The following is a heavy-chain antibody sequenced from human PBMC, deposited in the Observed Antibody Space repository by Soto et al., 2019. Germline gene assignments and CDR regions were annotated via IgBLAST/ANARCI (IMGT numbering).Heavy chain of an antibody. Sequence: QVQLVQSGAEVKKPGASVKISCKASGYAFSSYGISWVRQAPGQGLEWVGRINTYNANLYYGQKVQGRVTMTTDTSTSTVYMELRSLTSDDTAVYFCARDFRVGANPDACDLWGQGTTVIVSS. CDR2: INTYNANL. V-gene: IGHV1-18*01. CDR1: GYAFSSYG. CDR3: ARDFRVGANPDACDL. J-gene: IGHJ3*01. D-gene: IGHD1-26*01.